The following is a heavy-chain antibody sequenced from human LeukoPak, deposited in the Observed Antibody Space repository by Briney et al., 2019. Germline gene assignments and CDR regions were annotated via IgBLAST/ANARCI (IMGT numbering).Heavy chain of an antibody. CDR1: GGSISSYY. CDR2: IYYSGST. D-gene: IGHD5-18*01. CDR3: ARVPGYSYGSYYYYYGMDV. Sequence: PSETLSLTCTVSGGSISSYYWSWIRQPPGKGLEWIGYIYYSGSTNYNPSLKSRVTISVDTSKNQFSLKLSSVTAADTAVYYCARVPGYSYGSYYYYYGMDVWGQGTTVTVSS. V-gene: IGHV4-59*01. J-gene: IGHJ6*02.